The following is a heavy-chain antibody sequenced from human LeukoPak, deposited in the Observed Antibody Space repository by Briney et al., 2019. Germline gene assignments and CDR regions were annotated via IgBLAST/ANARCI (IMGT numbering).Heavy chain of an antibody. CDR2: IYYSGST. CDR3: ARNHGSGRGEWFDP. Sequence: RSSETLSLTCTVSGGSISSYYWSLIRQPPGKGLEWIGYIYYSGSTKYNPSLKSRVTISVDTSKNQFSLKMSSVTAADTAVYYCARNHGSGRGEWFDPWGQGTLVTVSS. J-gene: IGHJ5*02. V-gene: IGHV4-59*01. D-gene: IGHD3-10*01. CDR1: GGSISSYY.